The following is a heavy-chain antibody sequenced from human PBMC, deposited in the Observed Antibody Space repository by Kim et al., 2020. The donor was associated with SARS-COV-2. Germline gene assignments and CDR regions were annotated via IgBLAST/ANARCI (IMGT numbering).Heavy chain of an antibody. D-gene: IGHD3-10*01. CDR2: INHSGST. J-gene: IGHJ3*02. V-gene: IGHV4-34*01. CDR1: GGSFSGYY. Sequence: SETLSLTCAVYGGSFSGYYWSWIRQPPGKGLEWIGEINHSGSTNYNPSLKSRVTISVDTSKNQFSLKLSSVTAADTAVYYCAVVRAHAFDIWGQGTMVTVSS. CDR3: AVVRAHAFDI.